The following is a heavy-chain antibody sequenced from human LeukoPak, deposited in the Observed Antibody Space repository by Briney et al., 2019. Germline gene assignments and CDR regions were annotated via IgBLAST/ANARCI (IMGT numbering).Heavy chain of an antibody. J-gene: IGHJ6*02. D-gene: IGHD6-19*01. CDR2: INAGNGNT. Sequence: ASVTVSCTASGYTLTDYYMHWVRQAPGQRLEWMGWINAGNGNTKYSQKFQGRVTITRDTSASTAYMELSSLRSEDMAVYYCARGGSGWHIHYYYGMDVWGQGTTVTVSS. CDR1: GYTLTDYY. CDR3: ARGGSGWHIHYYYGMDV. V-gene: IGHV1-3*01.